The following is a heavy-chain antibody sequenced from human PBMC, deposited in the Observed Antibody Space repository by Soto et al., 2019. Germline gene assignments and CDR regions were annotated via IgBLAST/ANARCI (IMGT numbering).Heavy chain of an antibody. V-gene: IGHV1-46*01. CDR3: ARASWDRVRGVKEIDY. CDR1: GYTFTNDY. J-gene: IGHJ4*02. CDR2: INPSTGTT. D-gene: IGHD3-10*01. Sequence: QVQLVQSGAEVKKPGASVKVSCKASGYTFTNDYMHWVRQAPGQGLEWMGIINPSTGTTSYAQKFQGRVTMTRDTSTSTVHMELSSLRSDDTAVYYCARASWDRVRGVKEIDYWGQGTLVTVSS.